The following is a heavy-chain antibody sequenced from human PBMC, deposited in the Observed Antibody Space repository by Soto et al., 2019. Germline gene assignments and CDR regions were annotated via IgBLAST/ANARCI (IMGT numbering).Heavy chain of an antibody. V-gene: IGHV3-23*01. Sequence: SLRLSCAASGFTFSGYAMNWVRQASGKGLEWVSAISPSGDSTYYADSVKGRFTISRDNSKSTLYLQMNSLRAEDTAVYYCVKGSGTVTLNFFNYWGQGTLVTVSS. CDR1: GFTFSGYA. D-gene: IGHD4-17*01. CDR3: VKGSGTVTLNFFNY. J-gene: IGHJ4*02. CDR2: ISPSGDST.